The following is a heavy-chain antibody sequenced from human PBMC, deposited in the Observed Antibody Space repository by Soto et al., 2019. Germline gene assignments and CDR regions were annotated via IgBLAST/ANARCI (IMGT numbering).Heavy chain of an antibody. D-gene: IGHD2-21*02. CDR3: ARDRDGGNFNDY. V-gene: IGHV1-69*13. CDR2: IIPIFGTA. J-gene: IGHJ4*02. CDR1: GGTFSSYA. Sequence: ASVKVSCKASGGTFSSYAISWVRQAPGQGLEWMEGIIPIFGTANYAQKFQGRVTITADESTSTAYMELSSLRSEDTAVYYCARDRDGGNFNDYWGQGTLVTVSS.